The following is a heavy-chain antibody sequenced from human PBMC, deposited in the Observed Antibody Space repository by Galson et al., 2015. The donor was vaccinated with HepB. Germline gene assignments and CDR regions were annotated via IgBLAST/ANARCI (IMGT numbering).Heavy chain of an antibody. J-gene: IGHJ6*02. CDR3: AKGWSAVFYDMDV. Sequence: SLRLSCAASGFNFSNYGMHWVRQAPGKGLEWVAVIRFDGSDKYYRESVKGRFTISRDNSKNTLYLQMNSLRAEDTAVYYCAKGWSAVFYDMDVWGQGTTVIVSS. CDR1: GFNFSNYG. V-gene: IGHV3-33*06. D-gene: IGHD2-8*01. CDR2: IRFDGSDK.